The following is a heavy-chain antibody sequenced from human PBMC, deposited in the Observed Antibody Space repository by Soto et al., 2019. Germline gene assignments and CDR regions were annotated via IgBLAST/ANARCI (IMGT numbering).Heavy chain of an antibody. CDR2: IYHSGST. Sequence: QVQLQESGPGLVKPSQTLSLTCNVSGGSISSGGYYWSWIRQHPGKGLEWIGYIYHSGSTYYNPSXXXRXPISVDTSKNQFSLKLSSVTAADTAVYYCAREAAGLGNWFDPWGQGTLVTVSS. J-gene: IGHJ5*02. CDR3: AREAAGLGNWFDP. CDR1: GGSISSGGYY. V-gene: IGHV4-31*03. D-gene: IGHD6-13*01.